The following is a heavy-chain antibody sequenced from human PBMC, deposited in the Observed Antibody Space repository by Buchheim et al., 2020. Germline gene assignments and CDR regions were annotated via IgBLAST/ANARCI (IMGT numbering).Heavy chain of an antibody. CDR2: ISNSGST. D-gene: IGHD6-19*01. CDR1: GGSISSYY. J-gene: IGHJ4*02. V-gene: IGHV4-59*01. Sequence: QVQLQQSGPGLVKPSETLSLTCTVSGGSISSYYWSWIRQPPGKGLEWIGYISNSGSTNYNPSLKSRDTISVDASTNQFSLKLSSVTAADTAVYYCARGGDAVAGHFDDWGQGTL. CDR3: ARGGDAVAGHFDD.